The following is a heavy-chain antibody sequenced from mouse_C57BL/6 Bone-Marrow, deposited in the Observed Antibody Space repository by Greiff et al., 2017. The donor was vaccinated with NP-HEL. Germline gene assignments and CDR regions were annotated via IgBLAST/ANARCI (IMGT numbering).Heavy chain of an antibody. V-gene: IGHV1-9*01. Sequence: VQLQQSGAELMKPGASVKLSCKATGYTFTGYWIEWVKQRPGHGLEWIGEILPGSGSTNYNEKFKGKATFTADTSSNTAYMQLSSLTTEDSAIYYCARWFYYYGSSPYWYFDVWGTGTTVTVSS. CDR3: ARWFYYYGSSPYWYFDV. D-gene: IGHD1-1*01. CDR2: ILPGSGST. J-gene: IGHJ1*03. CDR1: GYTFTGYW.